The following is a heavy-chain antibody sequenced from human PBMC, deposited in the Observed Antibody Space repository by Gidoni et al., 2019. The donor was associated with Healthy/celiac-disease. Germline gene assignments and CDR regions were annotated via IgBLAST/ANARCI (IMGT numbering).Heavy chain of an antibody. J-gene: IGHJ6*02. CDR3: ARGPRGERYYYYGMDV. CDR2: RSYDGSNK. D-gene: IGHD3-10*01. V-gene: IGHV3-30-3*01. Sequence: QLVESGGGVVQPGRSLRLSCAASGFTFSSYAMHWVRQAPGKGLEWVAVRSYDGSNKYYADSVKGRFTISRDNSKNTLYLQMNSLRAEDTAVYYCARGPRGERYYYYGMDVWGQGTTVTVSS. CDR1: GFTFSSYA.